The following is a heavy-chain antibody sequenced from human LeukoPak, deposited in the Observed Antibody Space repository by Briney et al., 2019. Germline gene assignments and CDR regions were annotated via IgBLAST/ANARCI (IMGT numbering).Heavy chain of an antibody. Sequence: PSETLSLTCTVSGGSISSGGYYWSWIRQPPGKGLEWIGYISHSGSSYYNPSLKSRVTISIDRSKNQFSLKLSSVTAADTAVYYCARWEGMVIDYWGQGTLVTVSS. CDR2: ISHSGSS. D-gene: IGHD1-26*01. CDR3: ARWEGMVIDY. V-gene: IGHV4-30-2*01. J-gene: IGHJ4*02. CDR1: GGSISSGGYY.